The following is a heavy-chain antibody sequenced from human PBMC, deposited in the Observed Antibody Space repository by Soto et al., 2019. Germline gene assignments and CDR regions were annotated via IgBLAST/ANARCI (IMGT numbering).Heavy chain of an antibody. CDR1: GFTFSDYG. J-gene: IGHJ4*02. CDR2: ISAGGGIT. V-gene: IGHV3-23*01. CDR3: ASHRTSVTTPHDY. Sequence: PGGSLRFSCAASGFTFSDYGMSWVRQAPGKGLEWVSVISAGGGITSYAESVRGRFTISRDNSKNTLYLQMNSLGAEDTAVYFCASHRTSVTTPHDYWGQGTLVTV. D-gene: IGHD4-17*01.